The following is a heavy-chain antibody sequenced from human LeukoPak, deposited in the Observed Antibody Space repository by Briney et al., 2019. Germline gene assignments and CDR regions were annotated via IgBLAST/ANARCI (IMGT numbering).Heavy chain of an antibody. Sequence: SGGSLRLSCAASGFTFSSYTMNWVRLAPGKGLEWVSGISGSGGSTYYADSVKGRFTISRDNSKNTLYLQMNSLRAEDTAVYYCAKFGRRDRGVATIRTFDYWGQGTLVTVSS. CDR1: GFTFSSYT. J-gene: IGHJ4*02. CDR3: AKFGRRDRGVATIRTFDY. V-gene: IGHV3-23*01. D-gene: IGHD5-12*01. CDR2: ISGSGGST.